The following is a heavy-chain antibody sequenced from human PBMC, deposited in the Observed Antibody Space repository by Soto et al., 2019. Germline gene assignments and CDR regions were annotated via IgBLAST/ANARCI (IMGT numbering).Heavy chain of an antibody. Sequence: GGSLRLSCAVSGFTVITNYISWVRQAPGKGLEWVSDIYAGGNTYYADSVKGRFAISRDNSKNTLYLEMNSLRAEDTAVYYCARKKSIVGATGYFDYWGQGTLVTVSS. CDR2: IYAGGNT. D-gene: IGHD1-26*01. J-gene: IGHJ4*02. V-gene: IGHV3-66*01. CDR1: GFTVITNY. CDR3: ARKKSIVGATGYFDY.